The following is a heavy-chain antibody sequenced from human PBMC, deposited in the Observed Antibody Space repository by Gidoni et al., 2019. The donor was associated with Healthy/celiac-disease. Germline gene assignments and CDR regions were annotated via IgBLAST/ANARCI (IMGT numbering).Heavy chain of an antibody. CDR1: GGSISSGGSY. D-gene: IGHD4-17*01. CDR3: ARGQGFYGGKRPRAFDI. Sequence: QVQLQESGPGLVKPSQTLSLTCTVSGGSISSGGSYWSWLRQHPGKGLEWIGYIYYSGSTYYNPSLKSRVTISVDTSKNQFSLKLSSVTAADTAVYYCARGQGFYGGKRPRAFDIWGQGTMVTVSS. V-gene: IGHV4-31*03. CDR2: IYYSGST. J-gene: IGHJ3*02.